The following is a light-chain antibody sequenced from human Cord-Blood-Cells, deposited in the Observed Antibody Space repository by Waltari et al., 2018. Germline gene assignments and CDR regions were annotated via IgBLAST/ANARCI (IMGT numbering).Light chain of an antibody. Sequence: QSALTQPASVSGSPGQSITISCTGTSSDVGIYNLVPWYQQHPGKAPKLMIYEGSTRPSGVSNRFSGSKSGNTASLTISGLQAEDEADYYCCSYAGSSTLGVFGGGTKLTVL. J-gene: IGLJ2*01. CDR2: EGS. V-gene: IGLV2-23*01. CDR1: SSDVGIYNL. CDR3: CSYAGSSTLGV.